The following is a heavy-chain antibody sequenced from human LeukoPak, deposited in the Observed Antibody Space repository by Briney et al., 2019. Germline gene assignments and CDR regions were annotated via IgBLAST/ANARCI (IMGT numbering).Heavy chain of an antibody. Sequence: PGGSLRLSCVASGITFSNYGMHWVRQAPGKGLEWVAVAWYDGTNEDYAASVKGRSTVSRDISKHTLYLQMTILRVDDTAEYYCAKPGSDFACDFGSWGQGTLVTVSS. J-gene: IGHJ4*02. D-gene: IGHD3/OR15-3a*01. V-gene: IGHV3-33*06. CDR1: GITFSNYG. CDR2: AWYDGTNE. CDR3: AKPGSDFACDFGS.